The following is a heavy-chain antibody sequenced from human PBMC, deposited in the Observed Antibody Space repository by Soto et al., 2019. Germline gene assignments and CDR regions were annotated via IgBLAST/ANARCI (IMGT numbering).Heavy chain of an antibody. V-gene: IGHV4-4*07. J-gene: IGHJ5*02. D-gene: IGHD3-3*01. CDR3: ARGQRFSNWFDP. CDR2: IYSSGST. Sequence: PSETLSLTCTVSGGAISTYYWTWIRQPAGKGLEWIGRIYSSGSTKYNPSLQSRVTVSLDTSNNQFSLRLTSVTAADTAVYYCARGQRFSNWFDPWGQGTLVTVSS. CDR1: GGAISTYY.